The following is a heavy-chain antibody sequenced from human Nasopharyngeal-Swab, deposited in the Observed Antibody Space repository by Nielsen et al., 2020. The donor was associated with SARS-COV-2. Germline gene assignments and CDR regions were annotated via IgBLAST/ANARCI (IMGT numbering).Heavy chain of an antibody. CDR2: FDPEDGET. CDR3: ATEYNWNYGPRYFDL. V-gene: IGHV1-24*01. D-gene: IGHD1-7*01. Sequence: ASVKVSCKVSGYTLTELSMHWVRQAPRKGLEWMGGFDPEDGETIYAQKFQGRVTMTEDTSTDTAYMELSSLRSEDTAVYYCATEYNWNYGPRYFDLWGRGTLVTVSS. CDR1: GYTLTELS. J-gene: IGHJ2*01.